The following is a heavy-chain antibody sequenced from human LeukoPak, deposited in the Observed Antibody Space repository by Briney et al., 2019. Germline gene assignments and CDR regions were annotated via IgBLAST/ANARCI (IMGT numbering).Heavy chain of an antibody. J-gene: IGHJ6*02. CDR3: ARYYRGGYYSGMDV. Sequence: PSETLSLTCTVSGGSVSSGTYYWSWIRQPPGTGLEWIAYTHYSGSTNYNPSLKSRVTISVDTSNNQFSLKVSSVTAADTAVYYCARYYRGGYYSGMDVWGQGTTVTVSS. CDR1: GGSVSSGTYY. D-gene: IGHD3-10*01. CDR2: THYSGST. V-gene: IGHV4-61*01.